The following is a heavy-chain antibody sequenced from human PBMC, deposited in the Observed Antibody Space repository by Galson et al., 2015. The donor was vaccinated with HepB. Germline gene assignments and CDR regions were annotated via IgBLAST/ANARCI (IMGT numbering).Heavy chain of an antibody. CDR3: AKLGGDISNYHYMDV. CDR1: GFSFRSFG. D-gene: IGHD4-23*01. CDR2: LSGNAGST. V-gene: IGHV3-23*01. Sequence: SLRLSCAASGFSFRSFGMSWVRQAPGKGLEWVSFLSGNAGSTYYADSVKGRFTISRDNSKNPLFLQMNSLRAEDTALYYCAKLGGDISNYHYMDVWGKGTTVTVSS. J-gene: IGHJ6*03.